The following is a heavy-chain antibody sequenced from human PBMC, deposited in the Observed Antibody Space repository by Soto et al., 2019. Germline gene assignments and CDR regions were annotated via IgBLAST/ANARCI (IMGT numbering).Heavy chain of an antibody. CDR1: GYPITSGLY. J-gene: IGHJ5*02. V-gene: IGHV4-38-2*01. CDR3: TGGAAAPLVRFDP. CDR2: ISYSAKT. Sequence: SETLSLTCGVSGYPITSGLYWGWVRQPPEKGLERIGSISYSAKTFYNPSLASRLSIAVDTSMNQFSLRLTSVTAADTALYYFTGGAAAPLVRFDPWGQGTLVTVSS. D-gene: IGHD3-22*01.